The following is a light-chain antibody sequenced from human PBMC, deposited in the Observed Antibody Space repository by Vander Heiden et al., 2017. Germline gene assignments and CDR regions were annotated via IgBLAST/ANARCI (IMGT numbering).Light chain of an antibody. CDR1: QSINTY. CDR3: QQSDSTPHA. CDR2: AAS. Sequence: EIQLTPSPSSLSASVGDRVTITCRASQSINTYLNWYQQKPWKAPKPLIYAASSLQSGVPSSYSGSRSGTDFTLTISRLQPEDFTTYNSQQSDSTPHAFGGGTKVQIK. J-gene: IGKJ4*01. V-gene: IGKV1-39*01.